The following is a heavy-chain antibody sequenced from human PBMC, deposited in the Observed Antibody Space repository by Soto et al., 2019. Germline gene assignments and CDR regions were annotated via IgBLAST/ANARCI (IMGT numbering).Heavy chain of an antibody. V-gene: IGHV5-51*01. J-gene: IGHJ4*02. CDR3: YIGAEVVVVAATTRHYFDY. CDR1: GYSFTSYW. Sequence: PGESLKISCKGSGYSFTSYWIGWVRQMPGKGLEWMGIIYPGDSDTRYSPSFQGQVTISADKSISTAYLQWSSLKASDTAMYYCYIGAEVVVVAATTRHYFDYWGQGTLVTVSS. D-gene: IGHD2-15*01. CDR2: IYPGDSDT.